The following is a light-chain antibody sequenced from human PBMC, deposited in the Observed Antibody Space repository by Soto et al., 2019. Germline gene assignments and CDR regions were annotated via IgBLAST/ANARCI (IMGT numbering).Light chain of an antibody. CDR2: YNS. J-gene: IGLJ1*01. CDR3: QSYDSSLSAYV. V-gene: IGLV1-40*01. CDR1: SSNFGAGYD. Sequence: QSVLTQPPSVSGAPGQRVTISCTGSSSNFGAGYDAHWYQHLPGTAPKLLIYYNSNRPSGVPDRFSGSKSDTSASLAITGLQAEDEADYYCQSYDSSLSAYVFGTGTKLTVL.